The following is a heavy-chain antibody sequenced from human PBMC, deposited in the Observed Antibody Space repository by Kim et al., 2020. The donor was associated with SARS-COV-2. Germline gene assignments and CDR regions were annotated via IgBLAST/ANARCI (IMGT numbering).Heavy chain of an antibody. CDR3: ARSYGSGSYPFDY. Sequence: CNPSLKIRVTISVEPSKNQFSLKLSSVTAADTAVYYCARSYGSGSYPFDYWGQGTLVTVSS. D-gene: IGHD3-10*01. V-gene: IGHV4-31*02. J-gene: IGHJ4*02.